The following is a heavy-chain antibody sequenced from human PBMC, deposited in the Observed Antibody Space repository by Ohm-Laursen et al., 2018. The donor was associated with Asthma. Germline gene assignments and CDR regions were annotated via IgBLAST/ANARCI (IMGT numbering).Heavy chain of an antibody. D-gene: IGHD6-19*01. CDR3: ARDRSGWSRDY. J-gene: IGHJ4*02. V-gene: IGHV3-21*01. CDR1: GFSFNHAC. CDR2: IKSSGSNI. Sequence: GSLRLSCSATGFSFNHACMSWVRQPPGKGLEWVSSIKSSGSNIYYADSVRGRFTISRDNAKNSLYLQMDSLRVEDTAVYYCARDRSGWSRDYWGQGTLVTVSS.